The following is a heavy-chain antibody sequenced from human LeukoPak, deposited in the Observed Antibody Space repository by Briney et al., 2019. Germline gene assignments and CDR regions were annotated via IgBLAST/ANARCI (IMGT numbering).Heavy chain of an antibody. J-gene: IGHJ3*02. CDR3: AKDSLGYSSGFDAFDI. CDR2: ISGSGGST. V-gene: IGHV3-23*01. CDR1: GFTFSSYA. Sequence: PGGSLRLPCAASGFTFSSYAMSWVRQAPGKGLEWVSAISGSGGSTYYADSVKGRFTISRDNSKNTLYLQMNSLRAEDTAVYYCAKDSLGYSSGFDAFDIWGQGTMVTVSS. D-gene: IGHD6-19*01.